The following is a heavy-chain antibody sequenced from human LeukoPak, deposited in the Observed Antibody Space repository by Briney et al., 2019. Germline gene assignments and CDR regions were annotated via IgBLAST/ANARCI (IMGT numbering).Heavy chain of an antibody. CDR2: ISAYNGNT. D-gene: IGHD1-26*01. CDR1: GYTFTSYG. Sequence: ASVTVSCKASGYTFTSYGISWVRQAPGQGLEWMGWISAYNGNTNYAQKLQGRVTMTTDTSTSTAYMELRSLRSDDTAVYYCARDRLGNSGSFENSGYFDYWGQGTLVTVSS. J-gene: IGHJ4*02. CDR3: ARDRLGNSGSFENSGYFDY. V-gene: IGHV1-18*01.